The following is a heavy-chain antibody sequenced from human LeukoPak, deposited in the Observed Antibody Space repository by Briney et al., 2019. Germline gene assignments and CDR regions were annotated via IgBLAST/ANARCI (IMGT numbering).Heavy chain of an antibody. CDR2: IYYSGST. CDR1: GGSISSSSYY. J-gene: IGHJ4*02. CDR3: ARQPPWDYYDSSGLFDY. V-gene: IGHV4-39*01. D-gene: IGHD3-22*01. Sequence: SETLSLTCTVSGGSISSSSYYWGWIRPPPGKGLEWIGSIYYSGSTYYNPSLKSRVTISVDTSKNQFSLKLSSVTAADTAVYYCARQPPWDYYDSSGLFDYWGQGTLVTVSS.